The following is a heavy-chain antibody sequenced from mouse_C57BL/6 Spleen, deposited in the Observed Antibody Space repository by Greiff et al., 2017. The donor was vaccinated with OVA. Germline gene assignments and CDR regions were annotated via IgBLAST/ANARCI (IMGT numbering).Heavy chain of an antibody. CDR1: GFTFSDYY. CDR2: INYDGSST. Sequence: EVKVVESEGGLVQPGSSMKLSCTASGFTFSDYYMAWVRQVPEKGLEWVANINYDGSSTYYLDSLKSRFIISRDNAKNILYLQMSSLKSEDTATYYCARVSTMVCDYWGQGTTLTVSS. V-gene: IGHV5-16*01. D-gene: IGHD2-2*01. J-gene: IGHJ2*01. CDR3: ARVSTMVCDY.